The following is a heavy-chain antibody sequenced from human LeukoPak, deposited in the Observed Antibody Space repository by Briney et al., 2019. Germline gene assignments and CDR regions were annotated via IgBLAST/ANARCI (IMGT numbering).Heavy chain of an antibody. Sequence: SVKVSCKASGGTFSSYAISWVRQAPGQGLEWMGRIIPIFGTANYAQKFQGRVTITTDESTSTAYMELSSLRSEDTAVYYCASGTLGTSSGYYETDYWGQGTQVTVSS. J-gene: IGHJ4*02. CDR3: ASGTLGTSSGYYETDY. CDR2: IIPIFGTA. CDR1: GGTFSSYA. D-gene: IGHD3-22*01. V-gene: IGHV1-69*05.